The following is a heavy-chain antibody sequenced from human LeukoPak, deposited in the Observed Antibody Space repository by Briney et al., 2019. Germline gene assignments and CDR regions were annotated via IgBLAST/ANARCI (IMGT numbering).Heavy chain of an antibody. V-gene: IGHV4-59*01. CDR2: IYYSGST. D-gene: IGHD2-15*01. Sequence: PSEALSLTCTVSVGSIIRYYWSWIRQPPGKGLEGMGHIYYSGSTKYNPSLKSRVTISVDTSKNQFSLKLSSVTAADTAVYYCAGIVVVVAAPSQSFDIWGQGTMVTVSS. CDR3: AGIVVVVAAPSQSFDI. J-gene: IGHJ3*02. CDR1: VGSIIRYY.